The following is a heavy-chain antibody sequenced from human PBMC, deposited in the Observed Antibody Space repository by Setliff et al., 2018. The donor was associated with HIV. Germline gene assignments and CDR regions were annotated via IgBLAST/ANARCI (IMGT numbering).Heavy chain of an antibody. CDR2: ISAYNGNT. CDR1: GYTFTSYG. V-gene: IGHV1-18*01. Sequence: WASVKVSCKASGYTFTSYGISWVRQAPGQGLEWMGWISAYNGNTNYAQKFQGRVTITADKSTRTAYMELSSLRSEDTAVYYCAKELSYCSGGNCYFDSWGQGTLVTVSS. D-gene: IGHD2-15*01. CDR3: AKELSYCSGGNCYFDS. J-gene: IGHJ4*02.